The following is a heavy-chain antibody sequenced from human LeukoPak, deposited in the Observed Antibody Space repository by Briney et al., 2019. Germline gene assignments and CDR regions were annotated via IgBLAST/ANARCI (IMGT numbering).Heavy chain of an antibody. Sequence: GGSLRPSCAASGFTFSSYAMSWVRQAPGKGLEWVSAISGSGGSTYYADSVKGRFTISRDNSKNTLYLQMNSLRAEDTAVYYCARVFGPFGGKVTIFGVVIGGGNNWFDPWGQGTLVTVSS. J-gene: IGHJ5*02. CDR3: ARVFGPFGGKVTIFGVVIGGGNNWFDP. CDR2: ISGSGGST. CDR1: GFTFSSYA. V-gene: IGHV3-23*01. D-gene: IGHD3-3*01.